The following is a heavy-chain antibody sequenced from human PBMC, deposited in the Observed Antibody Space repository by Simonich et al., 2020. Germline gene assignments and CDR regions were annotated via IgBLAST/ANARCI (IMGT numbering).Heavy chain of an antibody. J-gene: IGHJ6*03. V-gene: IGHV1-2*02. CDR1: GYTFTGYY. D-gene: IGHD3-3*01. CDR2: NNPKSGGP. CDR3: ARGGVQYYYYYMDV. Sequence: QVQLVQSGAEVKKPGASVKVSCKASGYTFTGYYMHCVRQAPGQGLEGRGWNNPKSGGPTYAKKFQGRVTRTRDTSISTAYMELSRLRSDDTAVYYCARGGVQYYYYYMDVWGKGTTVTVSS.